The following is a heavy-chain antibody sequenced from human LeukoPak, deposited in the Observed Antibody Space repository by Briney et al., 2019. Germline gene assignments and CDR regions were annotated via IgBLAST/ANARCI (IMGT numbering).Heavy chain of an antibody. CDR3: ARLGARSGSYDY. D-gene: IGHD3-10*01. CDR1: GFTFSSYW. J-gene: IGHJ4*02. Sequence: GGSLRLSCAASGFTFSSYWMHWVRQAPGKGLVWVSRIKGDGSSTSYADSVKGRFTISRDNAKNTLYLQMNSLRAEDTAVYYCARLGARSGSYDYWGQGTLVTVSS. CDR2: IKGDGSST. V-gene: IGHV3-74*01.